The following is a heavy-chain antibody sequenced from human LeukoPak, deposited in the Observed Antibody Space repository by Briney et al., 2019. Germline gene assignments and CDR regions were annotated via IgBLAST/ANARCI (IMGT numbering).Heavy chain of an antibody. CDR1: RGIFTNYA. CDR3: AGRTAAQDYYMDV. D-gene: IGHD5-18*01. V-gene: IGHV1-69*06. Sequence: ASVKVSCKASRGIFTNYAISWVRQAPGQGLEWMGGIIPIFGTANYAQKFQGRVTITADKSTSTAYMELSSLRAEDTAVYYCAGRTAAQDYYMDVWGKGTTVTISS. J-gene: IGHJ6*03. CDR2: IIPIFGTA.